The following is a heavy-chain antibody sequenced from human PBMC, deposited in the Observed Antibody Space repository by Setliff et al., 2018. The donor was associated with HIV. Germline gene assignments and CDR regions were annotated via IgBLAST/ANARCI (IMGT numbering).Heavy chain of an antibody. J-gene: IGHJ6*02. CDR3: AGGRVPTSISPMDV. V-gene: IGHV1-2*02. D-gene: IGHD3-3*01. CDR2: INPNSGGT. CDR1: GYTVTGYY. Sequence: ASVKVSCKASGYTVTGYYMHWVRQAPGQGLEWMGWINPNSGGTNYAQKFQGRVTMTRDTSISTAYMELSRLKSDDPALYYCAGGRVPTSISPMDVWGQGTTVTVS.